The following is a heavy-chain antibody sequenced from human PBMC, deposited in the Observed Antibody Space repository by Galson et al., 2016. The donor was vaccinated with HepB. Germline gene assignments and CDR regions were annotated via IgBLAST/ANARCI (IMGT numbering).Heavy chain of an antibody. CDR3: ASGYYYDSSGYYSDF. CDR2: ISYDGSNK. V-gene: IGHV3-30-3*02. J-gene: IGHJ4*02. Sequence: SLRLSCAVSAFTFNNYAMHWVRQAPGKGLEWVAVISYDGSNKYYSDSVKGRFAISRDNSRNTLSLQMNSLRAEDTAVYYCASGYYYDSSGYYSDFWGQGTLVTVSS. CDR1: AFTFNNYA. D-gene: IGHD3-22*01.